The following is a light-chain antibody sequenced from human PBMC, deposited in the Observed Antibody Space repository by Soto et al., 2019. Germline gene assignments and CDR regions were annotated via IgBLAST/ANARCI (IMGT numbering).Light chain of an antibody. CDR2: GAS. CDR3: QQYGSSPRT. CDR1: QSVSSRH. Sequence: ETVLTQSTGTLSLSPGERATLACRASQSVSSRHLAWYQQKPGQAPRLLIYGASNRATGIPDRFSGSGSGTDFTLTISRLEPEDFAVYYCQQYGSSPRTFGQGTKVEIK. V-gene: IGKV3-20*01. J-gene: IGKJ1*01.